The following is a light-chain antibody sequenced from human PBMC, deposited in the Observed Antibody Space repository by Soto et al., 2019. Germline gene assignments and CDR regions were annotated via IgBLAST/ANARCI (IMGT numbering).Light chain of an antibody. J-gene: IGLJ1*01. CDR2: DVS. CDR3: QSYDSSLSGLYV. CDR1: SSYVGGYNY. Sequence: QSVLAQPRSVSGSPGQSVTISCTGTSSYVGGYNYVSWYQQHPGKAPKLMIYDVSNRPSGVPDRFSGSKSGTSASLAITGLQAEDEADYYCQSYDSSLSGLYVFGTGTKVTVL. V-gene: IGLV2-11*01.